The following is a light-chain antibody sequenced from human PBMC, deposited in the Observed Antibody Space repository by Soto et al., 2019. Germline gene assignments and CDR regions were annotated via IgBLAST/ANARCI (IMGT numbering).Light chain of an antibody. Sequence: QSALTQPASVSGSRGQSITITCTGTRSDIGSYDFVSWYRQYPDTAPQLIIYEVTQRAWPTFYRFSASKSGTTASLTISGLQAEDEADYHCSSFAGSGTLVVFGGGTKLTVL. CDR2: EVT. V-gene: IGLV2-23*02. CDR3: SSFAGSGTLVV. J-gene: IGLJ2*01. CDR1: RSDIGSYDF.